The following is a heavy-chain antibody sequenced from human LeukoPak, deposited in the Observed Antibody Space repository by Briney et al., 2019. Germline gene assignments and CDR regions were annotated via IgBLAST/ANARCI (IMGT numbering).Heavy chain of an antibody. Sequence: SETLSLTCAAYGGSFSGYYCTWIRQPPGKGLEWIGEINHNGGTNYNPSLKSRVTISVDTSRNQFSLKLSSVTAADTAVYYCARGGIADRLSRWGRGTLVTVSS. D-gene: IGHD6-6*01. J-gene: IGHJ4*02. CDR2: INHNGGT. V-gene: IGHV4-34*01. CDR1: GGSFSGYY. CDR3: ARGGIADRLSR.